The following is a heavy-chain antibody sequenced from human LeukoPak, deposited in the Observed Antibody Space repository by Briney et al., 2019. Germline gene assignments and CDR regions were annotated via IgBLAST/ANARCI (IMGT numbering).Heavy chain of an antibody. CDR2: IYTSGST. CDR3: ARDRVTMVRGVTSNWFDP. D-gene: IGHD3-10*01. CDR1: GGSISSYY. Sequence: SETLSLTCTVSGGSISSYYWSWIRRSPGKGLEWIGYIYTSGSTNYNPSLKSRVTISVDTSKNQFSLKLSSVTAADTAVYYCARDRVTMVRGVTSNWFDPWGQGTLVTVSS. V-gene: IGHV4-4*09. J-gene: IGHJ5*02.